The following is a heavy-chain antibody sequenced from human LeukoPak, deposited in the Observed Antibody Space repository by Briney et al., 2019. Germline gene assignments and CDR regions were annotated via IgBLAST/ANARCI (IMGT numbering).Heavy chain of an antibody. CDR1: EYSFTSYW. D-gene: IGHD3-16*02. Sequence: HGESLKISCKGSEYSFTSYWIGWVRQMPGKGLEWMGIIYPGDSDTRYSPSFQGQVTISADKSISTAYLQWSSLKASDTAMYYCARIVSKYDYVWGSYRYTHFDYWGQGTLVTVSS. CDR2: IYPGDSDT. J-gene: IGHJ4*02. CDR3: ARIVSKYDYVWGSYRYTHFDY. V-gene: IGHV5-51*01.